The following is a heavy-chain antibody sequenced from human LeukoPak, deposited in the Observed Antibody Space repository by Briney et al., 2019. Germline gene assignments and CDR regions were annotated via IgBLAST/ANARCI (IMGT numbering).Heavy chain of an antibody. CDR1: GLTFSSYW. D-gene: IGHD3-22*01. CDR3: ARLLVYFYDSSGYFS. V-gene: IGHV3-7*01. J-gene: IGHJ5*02. Sequence: PGGSLRLSCAASGLTFSSYWMSWVRQAPGKGLEWVANIKQDGSEKYYVDSVKGRFTISRDNAKNSLYLQMNSLRAEDTAVYYCARLLVYFYDSSGYFSWGQGTLVTVSS. CDR2: IKQDGSEK.